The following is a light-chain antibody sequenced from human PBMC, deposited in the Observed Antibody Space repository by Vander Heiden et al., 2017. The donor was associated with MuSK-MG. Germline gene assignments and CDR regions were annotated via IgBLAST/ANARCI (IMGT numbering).Light chain of an antibody. Sequence: DIQLTQSPSFLSASVGDRVTITCRASQGISSYLAWHQQKPGKAPKLLIYAASTLQSGVPSSFSGSGSGTEFTLTISSLQPEDFATYYCQQLNSYLYTFGQGTKLEIK. CDR3: QQLNSYLYT. CDR1: QGISSY. CDR2: AAS. J-gene: IGKJ2*01. V-gene: IGKV1-9*01.